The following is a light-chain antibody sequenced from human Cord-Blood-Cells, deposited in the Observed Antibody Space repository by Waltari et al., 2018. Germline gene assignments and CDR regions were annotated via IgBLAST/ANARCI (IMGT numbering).Light chain of an antibody. J-gene: IGLJ1*01. CDR2: GKN. V-gene: IGLV3-19*01. CDR3: NSRDSSGNHYV. CDR1: SLRSYY. Sequence: RITCQGDSLRSYYASWYQQKPGQAPVLVIYGKNNRPSGIPDRFSGSSSGNTASLTITGAQAEDEADYYCNSRDSSGNHYVFGTGTNVTVL.